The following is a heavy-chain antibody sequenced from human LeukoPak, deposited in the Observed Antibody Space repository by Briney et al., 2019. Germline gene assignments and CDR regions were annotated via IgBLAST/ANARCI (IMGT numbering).Heavy chain of an antibody. D-gene: IGHD1-1*01. Sequence: PSETLSLTCTVSGGPISTYYWNWIRQPPGKALEWIGYIYYSGSTNYNPSLKSRVTMSVDTSKNQFSLNLSSVTAADTAVYYCARYIRDSGTYNLDYWGQGILDTISS. J-gene: IGHJ4*02. CDR2: IYYSGST. V-gene: IGHV4-59*01. CDR3: ARYIRDSGTYNLDY. CDR1: GGPISTYY.